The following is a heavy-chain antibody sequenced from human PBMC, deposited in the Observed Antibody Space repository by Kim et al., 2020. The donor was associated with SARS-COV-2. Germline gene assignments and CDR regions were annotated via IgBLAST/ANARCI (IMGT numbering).Heavy chain of an antibody. V-gene: IGHV3-7*01. D-gene: IGHD1-7*01. Sequence: GGSLRLSCVASGFPFNNYWMIWVRQAPGKGLEWLANIRGDGNEENYGESVRGRFTISRDNAKKSLYLQINSLRAEDTAVYFCTRERDWIYDYWGQGTLVTVSS. CDR1: GFPFNNYW. CDR3: TRERDWIYDY. J-gene: IGHJ4*02. CDR2: IRGDGNEE.